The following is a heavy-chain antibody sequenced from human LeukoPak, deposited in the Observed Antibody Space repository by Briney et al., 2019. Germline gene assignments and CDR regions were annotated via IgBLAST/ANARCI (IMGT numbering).Heavy chain of an antibody. Sequence: SETLSLTCTVSGGSISSGDYYWGWIRQPPGKGLEWLGYIYYSGSTYYNPSLKSRVTISVDTSKNQFSLKLSSVTAADTAVYYCAGSIGAAGTGDYWGQGTLVTVSS. V-gene: IGHV4-30-4*01. D-gene: IGHD6-13*01. CDR3: AGSIGAAGTGDY. CDR1: GGSISSGDYY. CDR2: IYYSGST. J-gene: IGHJ4*02.